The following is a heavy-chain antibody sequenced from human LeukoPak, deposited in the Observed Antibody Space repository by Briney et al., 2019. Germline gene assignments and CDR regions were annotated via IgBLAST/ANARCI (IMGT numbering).Heavy chain of an antibody. CDR3: ARAYCSGGSCRVSLFDY. V-gene: IGHV4-38-2*02. Sequence: PSETLSLTCTVSGYSISSGYYWGWIRQPPGKGLEWIGSIYHSGSTYYNPSLKSRVTISVDTSKNQFSLKLSSVTAADTAVYYCARAYCSGGSCRVSLFDYWGQGTLVTVSS. CDR1: GYSISSGYY. CDR2: IYHSGST. J-gene: IGHJ4*02. D-gene: IGHD2-15*01.